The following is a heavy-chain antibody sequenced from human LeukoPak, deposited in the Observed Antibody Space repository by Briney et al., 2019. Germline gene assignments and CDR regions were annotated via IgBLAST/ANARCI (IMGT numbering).Heavy chain of an antibody. V-gene: IGHV1-2*02. Sequence: ASVKVSCKASGYTFTGYYMHWVRQAPGQGLEWMGWINPNSGGTNYAQKVQGRVTMTRDTSISTAYMELSRLRSDDTAVYYCARDGYSSSSPFFDYWGQGTLVTVSS. CDR2: INPNSGGT. CDR1: GYTFTGYY. D-gene: IGHD6-6*01. J-gene: IGHJ4*02. CDR3: ARDGYSSSSPFFDY.